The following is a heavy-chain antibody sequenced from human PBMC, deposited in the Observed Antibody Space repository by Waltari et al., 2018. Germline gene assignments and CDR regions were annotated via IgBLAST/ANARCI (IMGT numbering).Heavy chain of an antibody. CDR2: LYPGGGT. D-gene: IGHD2-15*01. CDR3: ARRGRFSSYFFDY. CDR1: GYSISGGDF. J-gene: IGHJ4*02. V-gene: IGHV4-38-2*01. Sequence: QLHLQESGPGLLKPSETLSLTCAVSGYSISGGDFWGWIRQPPGKGLEWIGSLYPGGGTYFNPSLKSRFTISVDKSKNQSSLTLRSMPAADTAVYYCARRGRFSSYFFDYWGQGTLVTVSS.